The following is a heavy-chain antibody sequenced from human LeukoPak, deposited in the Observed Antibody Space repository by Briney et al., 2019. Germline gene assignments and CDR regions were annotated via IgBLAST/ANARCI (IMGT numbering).Heavy chain of an antibody. CDR2: IYYSGST. Sequence: SETLSLTCTVSGGSISSYYWSWIRQPPGMGLEWIGYIYYSGSTNYNPSLKSRVTISVDTSKNQFSLKLSSVTAADTAVYYCARVPLGDYYDSSGYHEGFFDYWGQGTLVTVSS. CDR3: ARVPLGDYYDSSGYHEGFFDY. CDR1: GGSISSYY. J-gene: IGHJ4*02. D-gene: IGHD3-22*01. V-gene: IGHV4-59*01.